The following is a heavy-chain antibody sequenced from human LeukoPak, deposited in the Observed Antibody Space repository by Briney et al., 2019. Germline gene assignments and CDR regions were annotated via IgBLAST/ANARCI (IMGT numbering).Heavy chain of an antibody. J-gene: IGHJ6*02. V-gene: IGHV1-18*01. CDR3: ARDKGSQYYDFWSGYYRGDGMDV. CDR1: GYTFTSYG. CDR2: ISAYNGNT. D-gene: IGHD3-3*01. Sequence: ASVKVSCKASGYTFTSYGISWVRQAPGQGLEWMGWISAYNGNTNYAQKLQGRVTMTTDTSTSTAYMELRSLRSDDTAVYYCARDKGSQYYDFWSGYYRGDGMDVWGQGTTVTVSS.